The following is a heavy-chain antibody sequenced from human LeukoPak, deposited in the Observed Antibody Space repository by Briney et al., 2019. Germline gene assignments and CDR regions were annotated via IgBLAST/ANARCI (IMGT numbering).Heavy chain of an antibody. J-gene: IGHJ4*02. CDR1: GLTVSSNC. D-gene: IGHD6-13*01. Sequence: GSLRLSCAASGLTVSSNCMSWVRQAPGKGLEWIGSIYHSGSTYYNPSLKSRVTISVDTSKNQFSLKLSSVTAADTAVYYCARDQSSSSQDYWGQGTLVTVSS. V-gene: IGHV4-38-2*02. CDR2: IYHSGST. CDR3: ARDQSSSSQDY.